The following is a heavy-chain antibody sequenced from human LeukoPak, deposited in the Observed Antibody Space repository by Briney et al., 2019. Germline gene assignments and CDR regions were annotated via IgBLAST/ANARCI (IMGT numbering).Heavy chain of an antibody. D-gene: IGHD6-6*01. CDR2: INYSGST. CDR3: SILPEKTDSSSSGEDY. CDR1: GGSFSGYY. J-gene: IGHJ4*02. V-gene: IGHV4-34*01. Sequence: SETLSLTCAVYGGSFSGYYWSWIRQPPGKGLEWIGEINYSGSTNYNPSLKSRVTISVDTSKNQFSLKLSSVTAADTAVYYCSILPEKTDSSSSGEDYWGQGTLLTVSS.